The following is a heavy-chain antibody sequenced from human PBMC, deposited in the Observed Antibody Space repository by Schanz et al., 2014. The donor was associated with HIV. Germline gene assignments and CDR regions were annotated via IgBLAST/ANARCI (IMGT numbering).Heavy chain of an antibody. CDR3: ARAPTPDYAMDV. CDR2: IIPIYGNT. V-gene: IGHV1-69*01. Sequence: QVQLVQSGAEVKKPGASVKVSCKASNYTFSYYGISWVRQAPGQGLEWMGGIIPIYGNTHYAQKFQGRVTIKVDDSTSTAYMELSSLRSDDTAVYYCARAPTPDYAMDVWGQGTTVTVSS. CDR1: NYTFSYYG. J-gene: IGHJ6*02.